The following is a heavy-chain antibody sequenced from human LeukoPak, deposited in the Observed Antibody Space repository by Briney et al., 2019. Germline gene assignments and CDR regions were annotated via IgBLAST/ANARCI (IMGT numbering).Heavy chain of an antibody. J-gene: IGHJ4*02. CDR1: GFTVSGNY. CDR3: ARDATGAFDS. V-gene: IGHV3-53*01. Sequence: GGSLRLSCAASGFTVSGNYMSWARQAPGKGLEWVSGIYSGVSTYSADSVKGRFTISRDNSKNTLFLQMNSLRVEDTAVYYCARDATGAFDSWGQGTLVTVSS. CDR2: IYSGVST. D-gene: IGHD3-10*01.